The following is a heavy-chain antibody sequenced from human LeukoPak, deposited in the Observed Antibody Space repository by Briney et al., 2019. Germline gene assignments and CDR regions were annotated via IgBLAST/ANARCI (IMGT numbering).Heavy chain of an antibody. D-gene: IGHD5-12*01. Sequence: VASVKVSCKASGYTFTSYAMNWVRQAPGQGLEWMGWINANTGNPTYAQGFTGRFVFSLDTSVSTAYLQISSLKAEDTAVYYCARDDDVWLFDAFDIWGQGTMVTVSS. V-gene: IGHV7-4-1*02. CDR3: ARDDDVWLFDAFDI. J-gene: IGHJ3*02. CDR1: GYTFTSYA. CDR2: INANTGNP.